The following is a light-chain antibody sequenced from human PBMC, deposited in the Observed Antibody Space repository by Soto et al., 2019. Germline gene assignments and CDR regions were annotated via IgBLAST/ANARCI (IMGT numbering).Light chain of an antibody. CDR1: ESISSY. J-gene: IGKJ4*01. CDR2: DAS. CDR3: QQRSKWPLT. Sequence: EIVLTQSPATLSLSPGERPTLSCRASESISSYLAWYQQRPGQAPSLLIYDASNRATGIPARFSGSGSGTDFTLTIDNLEPEDFAVYYCQQRSKWPLTFGGGTKVEI. V-gene: IGKV3-11*01.